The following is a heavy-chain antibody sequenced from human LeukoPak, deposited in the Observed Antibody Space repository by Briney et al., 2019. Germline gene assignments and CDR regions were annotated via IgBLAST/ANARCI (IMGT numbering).Heavy chain of an antibody. V-gene: IGHV3-15*01. CDR1: GLDFRNAW. D-gene: IGHD6-19*01. CDR2: IKRNTDPGTT. CDR3: STGDRGWQDY. Sequence: PGGSLRLSCAASGLDFRNAWMSWVRQAPGKGLEWVAHIKRNTDPGTTSYVAPVEGRFTVSRDDSKNTLYLQMNSLKIEDTGVYYCSTGDRGWQDYRGRGTLVTVSS. J-gene: IGHJ4*02.